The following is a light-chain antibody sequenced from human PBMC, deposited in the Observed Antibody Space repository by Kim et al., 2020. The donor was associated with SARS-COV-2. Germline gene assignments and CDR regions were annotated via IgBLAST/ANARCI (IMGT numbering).Light chain of an antibody. V-gene: IGKV3-20*01. CDR1: QTVSSDY. CDR3: QQYGTSPFT. CDR2: GAS. Sequence: PGERATLSCRASQTVSSDYLAWYQQKPGQAPRLLIYGASSRATGIPDRFSGSGAGTDFALTISRLEPEDFAVYYCQQYGTSPFTFGPGTKVD. J-gene: IGKJ3*01.